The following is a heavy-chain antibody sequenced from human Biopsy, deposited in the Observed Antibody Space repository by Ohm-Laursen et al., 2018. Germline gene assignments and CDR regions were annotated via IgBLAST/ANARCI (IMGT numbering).Heavy chain of an antibody. Sequence: SLRLSCAASGFSFSDYHMRWIRQAPGRGLEWVSYISGGGTIYYGDSMKGRVTISRDNAKNSLYLQMHSLRAEDTAVYYCVKGGYCTSISCYMDVDYWGQGTLVAVSS. V-gene: IGHV3-11*01. CDR1: GFSFSDYH. CDR2: ISGGGTI. CDR3: VKGGYCTSISCYMDVDY. D-gene: IGHD2-2*02. J-gene: IGHJ4*02.